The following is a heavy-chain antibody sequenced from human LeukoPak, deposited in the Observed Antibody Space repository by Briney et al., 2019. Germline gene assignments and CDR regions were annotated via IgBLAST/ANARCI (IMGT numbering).Heavy chain of an antibody. CDR2: ISSSGSTI. Sequence: GGSLRLSCAASGFTFSSYEMNWVRQAPGKGLEWVSYISSSGSTIYYADSVKGRFTISRDNAKNSLYLQMNSLRAEDTAVYYCARNVRDSGSYRVYYYYYMDVWGKGATVTVSS. CDR3: ARNVRDSGSYRVYYYYYMDV. J-gene: IGHJ6*03. V-gene: IGHV3-48*03. D-gene: IGHD1-26*01. CDR1: GFTFSSYE.